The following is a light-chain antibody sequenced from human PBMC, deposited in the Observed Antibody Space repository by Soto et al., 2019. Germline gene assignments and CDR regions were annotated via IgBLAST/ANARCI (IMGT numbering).Light chain of an antibody. Sequence: SVGAGAFKKIRASQSIYKCLAWYQQKPGKAPKLLIYDASTLESGVPSRFSGSGSGTEFIFSISSLQPDDVATYYCQQYNPYATFGQGTKVDIK. V-gene: IGKV1-5*01. CDR3: QQYNPYAT. CDR2: DAS. J-gene: IGKJ1*01. CDR1: QSIYKC.